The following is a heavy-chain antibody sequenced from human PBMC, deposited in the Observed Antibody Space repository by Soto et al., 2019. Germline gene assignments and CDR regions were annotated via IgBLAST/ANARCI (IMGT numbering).Heavy chain of an antibody. J-gene: IGHJ6*03. CDR2: INSDGSST. CDR1: GFTFSSYW. V-gene: IGHV3-74*01. CDR3: ARDLGRDCSGGSCYRYYYYMDV. D-gene: IGHD2-15*01. Sequence: EVQLVESGGGLVQPGGSLRLSCAASGFTFSSYWMHWVRQAPGKGLVWVSRINSDGSSTSYADSVKGRFTISRDNAKNTLYLQMNSLRAEDTAVYYCARDLGRDCSGGSCYRYYYYMDVWGKGTTVTVSS.